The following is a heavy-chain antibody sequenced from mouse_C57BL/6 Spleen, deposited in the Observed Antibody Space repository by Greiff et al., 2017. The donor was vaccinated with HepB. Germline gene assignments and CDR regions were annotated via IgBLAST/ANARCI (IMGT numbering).Heavy chain of an antibody. D-gene: IGHD1-1*01. CDR1: GYTFTDYE. CDR3: TRRGTTVVADFDY. CDR2: IDPETGGT. Sequence: VQLQQSGAELVRPGASVTLSCKASGYTFTDYEMHWVKQTPVHGLEWIGAIDPETGGTAYNQKCKGKAILTADKSSSTAYMELRSLTSEDSAVYYCTRRGTTVVADFDYWGQGTTLTVSS. V-gene: IGHV1-15*01. J-gene: IGHJ2*01.